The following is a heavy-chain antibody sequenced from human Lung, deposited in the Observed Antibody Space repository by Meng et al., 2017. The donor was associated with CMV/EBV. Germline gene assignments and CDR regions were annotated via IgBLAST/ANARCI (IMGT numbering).Heavy chain of an antibody. CDR2: IYYTGST. CDR3: ARVHYDISTGYQFDL. J-gene: IGHJ4*01. Sequence: LXCTVSGASVSSYTNYWSWIRQSPGKGLEWIGYIYYTGSTKYTPSLKSRVTMSVDTSKNHFSLKLSSVTAADTAVYYCARVHYDISTGYQFDLWGHGTXVTVSS. D-gene: IGHD3-9*01. CDR1: GASVSSYTNY. V-gene: IGHV4-61*03.